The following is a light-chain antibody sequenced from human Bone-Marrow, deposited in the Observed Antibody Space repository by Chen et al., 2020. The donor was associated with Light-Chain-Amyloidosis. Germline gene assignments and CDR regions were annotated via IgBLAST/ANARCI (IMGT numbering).Light chain of an antibody. CDR3: QVWDRSSDRPV. J-gene: IGLJ3*02. V-gene: IGLV3-21*02. CDR2: DDS. Sequence: SHELTQPSSVSVAPGQTATIARGGNNIGSTSVHWYQQTPGQAPLLVVYDDSDRPSGIPERLSGSNSGNTATLTISRVEAGDEADYYCQVWDRSSDRPVFGGGTKLTVL. CDR1: NIGSTS.